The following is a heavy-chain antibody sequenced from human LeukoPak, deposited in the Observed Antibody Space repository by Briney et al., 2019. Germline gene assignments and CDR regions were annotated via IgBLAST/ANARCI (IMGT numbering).Heavy chain of an antibody. CDR1: GFTFSSYA. V-gene: IGHV3-64D*06. Sequence: GGSLRLSCSASGFTFSSYAMHWVRQAPGKGLEYFSAISSNGGSTYYADSVKGRFTISRDNSKNTLYLQMSSLRAEDTAVYYCVKVVTIASTDNWFDPWGQGTLVTVSS. CDR2: ISSNGGST. D-gene: IGHD4-11*01. CDR3: VKVVTIASTDNWFDP. J-gene: IGHJ5*02.